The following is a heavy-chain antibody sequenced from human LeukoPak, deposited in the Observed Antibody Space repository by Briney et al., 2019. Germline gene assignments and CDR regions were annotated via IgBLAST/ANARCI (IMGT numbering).Heavy chain of an antibody. CDR1: GFTFSSYS. CDR3: AKVPSNLSGWYFDY. Sequence: PGGSLRLSCAASGFTFSSYSMNWVRQAPGKGLEWVSAISGSGGSTYYADSVKGRFTISRDNSKNTLYLQMNSLRAEDTAVYYCAKVPSNLSGWYFDYWGQGTLVTVSS. J-gene: IGHJ4*02. CDR2: ISGSGGST. D-gene: IGHD6-19*01. V-gene: IGHV3-23*01.